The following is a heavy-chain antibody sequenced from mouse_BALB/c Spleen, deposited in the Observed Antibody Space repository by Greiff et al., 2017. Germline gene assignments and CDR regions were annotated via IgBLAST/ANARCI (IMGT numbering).Heavy chain of an antibody. CDR2: ISSGGST. D-gene: IGHD1-1*01. CDR3: ARGDYYGSSYAWFAY. J-gene: IGHJ3*01. Sequence: EVHLVESGGGLVKPGGSLKLSCAASGFTFSSYAMSWVRQTPEKRLEWVASISSGGSTYYPDSVKGRFTISRDNARNNLYLQMSSLRSEDTAMYYCARGDYYGSSYAWFAYWGQGTLVTVSA. V-gene: IGHV5-6-5*01. CDR1: GFTFSSYA.